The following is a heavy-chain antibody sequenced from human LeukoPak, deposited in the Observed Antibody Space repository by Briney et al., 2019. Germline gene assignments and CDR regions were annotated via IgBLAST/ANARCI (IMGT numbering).Heavy chain of an antibody. CDR2: TTGSGGST. D-gene: IGHD1-14*01. CDR1: GFFFSNYE. Sequence: GSLRLSCVGSGFFFSNYEVNWVRQAPGKGLEWLSYTTGSGGSTHYADSVSGRFTVSRDNAKDSLYLHMNSLRVEDTAVYHCAKGRKSYYYGMDVWGQGTTVTVSS. V-gene: IGHV3-48*03. J-gene: IGHJ6*02. CDR3: AKGRKSYYYGMDV.